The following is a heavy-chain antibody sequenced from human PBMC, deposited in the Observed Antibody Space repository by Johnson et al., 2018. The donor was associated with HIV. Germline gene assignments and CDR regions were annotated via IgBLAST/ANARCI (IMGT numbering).Heavy chain of an antibody. CDR1: GFTVSRNY. CDR3: ARDPSNSRGWLGDAFDI. CDR2: IYSGGST. J-gene: IGHJ3*02. V-gene: IGHV3-66*01. Sequence: MLLVESGGGLVQPGGSLRLSCAASGFTVSRNYMSWVRQAPGKGLEWVSVIYSGGSTHFADSVKGRFTISRDNSKNTVYLQMNSLRAEDTAVYYCARDPSNSRGWLGDAFDIWGQGTMVTVSS. D-gene: IGHD2/OR15-2a*01.